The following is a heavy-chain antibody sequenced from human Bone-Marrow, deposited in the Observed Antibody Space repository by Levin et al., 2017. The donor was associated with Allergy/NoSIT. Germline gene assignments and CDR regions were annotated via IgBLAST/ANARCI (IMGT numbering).Heavy chain of an antibody. V-gene: IGHV3-23*01. CDR2: MSGSGGLT. D-gene: IGHD2-15*01. CDR3: SKDLAAQTYFSGGTYYSPFDY. J-gene: IGHJ4*01. CDR1: GFTFTHYA. Sequence: GESLKISCAASGFTFTHYAMSWVRQAPGKGLEWVSAMSGSGGLTFYADSVKGRFTISRDNSRNTLYLQMNSLRAADTALYFCSKDLAAQTYFSGGTYYSPFDYWGPGTLVTVSS.